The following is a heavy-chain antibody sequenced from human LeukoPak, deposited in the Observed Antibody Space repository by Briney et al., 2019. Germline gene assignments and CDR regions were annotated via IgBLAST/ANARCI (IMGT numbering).Heavy chain of an antibody. CDR1: GFTFSSYG. Sequence: GGSLRLSCAASGFTFSSYGMHWVRQAPGKGLEWVAVISYDGSNKYYADSVKGRFTIPRDNSKNTLYLQMNSLRAEDTAVYYCAKLSAVAGLAFDIWGQGTMVTVSS. CDR2: ISYDGSNK. J-gene: IGHJ3*02. D-gene: IGHD6-19*01. CDR3: AKLSAVAGLAFDI. V-gene: IGHV3-30*18.